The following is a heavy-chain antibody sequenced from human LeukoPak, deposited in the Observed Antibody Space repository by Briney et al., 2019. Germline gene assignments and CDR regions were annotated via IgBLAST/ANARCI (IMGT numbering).Heavy chain of an antibody. J-gene: IGHJ3*01. Sequence: SETLSLTCTVPGGSLNSYYWSCIRQTAGKGLEWIGRIYTSGSTNYNPSLKSRVTMSVDTSKKQFSLKLSSETAADTAVYYCARVADYGRSPPLLGQGTMVTVSS. CDR1: GGSLNSYY. CDR2: IYTSGST. D-gene: IGHD4-17*01. V-gene: IGHV4-4*07. CDR3: ARVADYGRSPPL.